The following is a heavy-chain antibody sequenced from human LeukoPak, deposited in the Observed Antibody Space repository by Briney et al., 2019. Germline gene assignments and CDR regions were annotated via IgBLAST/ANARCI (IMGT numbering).Heavy chain of an antibody. CDR3: ARHYYYGSGSYSSSWFDP. V-gene: IGHV4-59*08. CDR1: GGPISSYY. Sequence: SETLSLTCTVSGGPISSYYWSWIRQPPGKGLEWIGYIYYSGSTNYNPSLKSRVTISVDTSKNQFSLKLSSVTAADTAVYYCARHYYYGSGSYSSSWFDPWGQGTLVTVSS. J-gene: IGHJ5*02. D-gene: IGHD3-10*01. CDR2: IYYSGST.